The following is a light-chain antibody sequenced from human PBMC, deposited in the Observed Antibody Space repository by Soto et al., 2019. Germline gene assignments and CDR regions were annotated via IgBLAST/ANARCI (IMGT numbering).Light chain of an antibody. Sequence: QTVVTQEPSLTVSPGGTVTLTCASSTGAVTSGYYPNWFQQKPGQAPRALIYNTSNKHSWTPARFSGSLLGGKAALTLSGVQPADEAEYYCLLYYGGAQVFGGGTKLTVL. CDR1: TGAVTSGYY. V-gene: IGLV7-43*01. CDR3: LLYYGGAQV. CDR2: NTS. J-gene: IGLJ2*01.